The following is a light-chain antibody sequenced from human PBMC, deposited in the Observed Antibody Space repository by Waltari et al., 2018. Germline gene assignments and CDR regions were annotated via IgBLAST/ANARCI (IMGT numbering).Light chain of an antibody. Sequence: DIQMTQSPSTLSASVGDRVTITCRASQSISSWLAWYQQKPGKAPKLRIYDPSSLESGVPSRFSGSGSGTEFTLTISSLQPDDFATYYCQQYNSYWTFGQGTKVEIK. CDR2: DPS. V-gene: IGKV1-5*01. CDR3: QQYNSYWT. CDR1: QSISSW. J-gene: IGKJ1*01.